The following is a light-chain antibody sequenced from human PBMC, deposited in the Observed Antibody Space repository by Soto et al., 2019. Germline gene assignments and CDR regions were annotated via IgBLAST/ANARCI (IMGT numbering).Light chain of an antibody. Sequence: QSVLTQPPSASGTPGQRVTFSCSGSSSNIGSHTLNWYQHLPGTAPQLLIYSSNQRPSGVPDRFSASKSGTSASLAISGLQSEDEADYYCAAWDDRLTGVVFGGGTKLTVL. CDR3: AAWDDRLTGVV. V-gene: IGLV1-44*01. CDR2: SSN. CDR1: SSNIGSHT. J-gene: IGLJ3*02.